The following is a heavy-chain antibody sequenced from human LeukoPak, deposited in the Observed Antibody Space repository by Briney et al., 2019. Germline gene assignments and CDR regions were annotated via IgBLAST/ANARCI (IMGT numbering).Heavy chain of an antibody. Sequence: GGSLRLSCAASGFTFSTYWMHWVRQAPGKGLVWVARTNNDGSSTVYADSVKGRFTISRDNSKNTLYLQMSSLRAEDTAVYYCVKGYCSGGSCYSWSPLDYWGQGTLVTVSS. D-gene: IGHD2-15*01. V-gene: IGHV3-74*01. J-gene: IGHJ4*02. CDR3: VKGYCSGGSCYSWSPLDY. CDR1: GFTFSTYW. CDR2: TNNDGSST.